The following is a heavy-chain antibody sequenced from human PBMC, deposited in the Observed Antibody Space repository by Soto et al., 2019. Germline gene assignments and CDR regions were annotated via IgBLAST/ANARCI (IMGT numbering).Heavy chain of an antibody. J-gene: IGHJ4*02. CDR2: ISDSDGST. Sequence: EVQLLESGGGLVQPGGSLTLSCAASGFTFSTYAMTWVRQAPGKGLEWVSTISDSDGSTYYADSVKGRFTISRDNSKNTVYLQMNSLRVEDTAVYYCAKEVEGGWYYFDYWGQGTPVTVSS. CDR3: AKEVEGGWYYFDY. V-gene: IGHV3-23*01. D-gene: IGHD2-15*01. CDR1: GFTFSTYA.